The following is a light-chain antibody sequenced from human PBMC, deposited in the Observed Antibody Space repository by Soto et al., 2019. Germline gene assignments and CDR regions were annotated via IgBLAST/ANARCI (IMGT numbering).Light chain of an antibody. CDR1: ESVISN. CDR2: GAS. CDR3: QQYSSWPPWT. V-gene: IGKV3-15*01. Sequence: EIVMTPSPATLSVSPVERATLSCRASESVISNLAWYQQKPGQAPRLLIYGASARATGIPARFSGTGSGTEFTLTISNLQSEDFAVYFCQQYSSWPPWTFGQGTKVDIK. J-gene: IGKJ1*01.